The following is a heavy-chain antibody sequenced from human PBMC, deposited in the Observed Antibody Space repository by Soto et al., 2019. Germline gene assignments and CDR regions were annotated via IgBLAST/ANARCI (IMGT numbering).Heavy chain of an antibody. Sequence: SETLSLTCTVSGGSISSYYWSWIRQPPGKGLEWIGYIYYSGSTNYNPSLKSRVTISVDTSKNQFSLKLSSVTAADTAVYYCARDLRWPRAFDIWGQGTMVTVSS. CDR3: ARDLRWPRAFDI. CDR2: IYYSGST. CDR1: GGSISSYY. J-gene: IGHJ3*02. V-gene: IGHV4-59*01. D-gene: IGHD4-17*01.